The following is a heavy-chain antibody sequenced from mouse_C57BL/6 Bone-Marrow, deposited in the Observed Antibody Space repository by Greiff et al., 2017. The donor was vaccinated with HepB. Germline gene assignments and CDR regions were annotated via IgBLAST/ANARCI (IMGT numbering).Heavy chain of an antibody. CDR3: TLYYGSSYFDY. CDR1: GYTFTSYW. D-gene: IGHD1-1*01. J-gene: IGHJ2*01. CDR2: IYPGNSDT. V-gene: IGHV1-5*01. Sequence: EVQLQQSGTVLARPGASVKMSCKTSGYTFTSYWMHWVKQRPGQGLEWIGAIYPGNSDTSYNQKFKGKAKLTAVTSASTAYMELSSLTNEDSAVYYCTLYYGSSYFDYWGQGTTLTVSS.